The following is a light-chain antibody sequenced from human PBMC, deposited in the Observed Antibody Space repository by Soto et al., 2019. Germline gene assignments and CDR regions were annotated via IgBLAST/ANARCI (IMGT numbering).Light chain of an antibody. CDR2: GTS. CDR1: QSVSSN. Sequence: EIVMTQSPATLSVSPGEGATLSCRASQSVSSNLAWYQQKPGQAPRLLIYGTSTRATGISARFSGSGSGTEFTLTISSLQSEDFAVYYCQQYNNWPRTFGQGTKVEIK. CDR3: QQYNNWPRT. V-gene: IGKV3-15*01. J-gene: IGKJ1*01.